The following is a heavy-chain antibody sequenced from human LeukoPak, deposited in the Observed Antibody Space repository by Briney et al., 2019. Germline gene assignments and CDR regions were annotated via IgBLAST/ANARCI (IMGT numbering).Heavy chain of an antibody. D-gene: IGHD4-17*01. J-gene: IGHJ5*02. CDR3: ARDVHGDYGSGWFDP. CDR1: GGTFNNSA. Sequence: SVKVSCKTSGGTFNNSAISWVRQAPGQGLEGLGGIMPLFGTAGYAQKFQGRVTITKDESTRTVYLELTSLTSDDTAVYYCARDVHGDYGSGWFDPWGQGTLVSVSS. CDR2: IMPLFGTA. V-gene: IGHV1-69*05.